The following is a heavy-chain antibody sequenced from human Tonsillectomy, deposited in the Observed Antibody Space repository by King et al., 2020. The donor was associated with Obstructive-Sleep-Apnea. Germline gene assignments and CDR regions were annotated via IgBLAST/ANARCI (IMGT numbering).Heavy chain of an antibody. V-gene: IGHV3-30*02. CDR2: RRYDGSNK. Sequence: VQLVESGGGVVQPGRSLRLSCAASGFTFSSYGMHWVRQAPGKGLEWVAFRRYDGSNKYYADSVKGRFTISRDNSKNTLYLQMNSLRTEDTAVYYCAKDREGEHINMILIDYWGQGTLVTVSS. CDR3: AKDREGEHINMILIDY. J-gene: IGHJ4*02. D-gene: IGHD3-22*01. CDR1: GFTFSSYG.